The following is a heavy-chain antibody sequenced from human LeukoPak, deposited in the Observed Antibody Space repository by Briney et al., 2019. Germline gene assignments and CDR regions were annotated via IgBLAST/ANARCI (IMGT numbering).Heavy chain of an antibody. CDR3: AKFNDYYGSGSTNYFDY. D-gene: IGHD3-10*01. CDR1: GSTFSSYA. V-gene: IGHV3-23*01. CDR2: ISGSGGST. Sequence: TGGSLRLSCAASGSTFSSYAMSWVRQAPGKGLEWVSAISGSGGSTYYADSVKGRFTISRDNSKNTLYLQMNSLRAEDTAVYYCAKFNDYYGSGSTNYFDYWGQGTLVTVSS. J-gene: IGHJ4*02.